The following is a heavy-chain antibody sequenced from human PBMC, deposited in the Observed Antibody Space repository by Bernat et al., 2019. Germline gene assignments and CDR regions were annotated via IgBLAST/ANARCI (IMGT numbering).Heavy chain of an antibody. V-gene: IGHV4-59*01. J-gene: IGHJ3*02. CDR2: IYYSGST. D-gene: IGHD2-2*01. CDR1: GGSISSYY. Sequence: QVQLQESGPGLVKPSETLSLTCTVSGGSISSYYWSWIRQPPGKGLEWIGYIYYSGSTNYNPSLKSRVTISVDTSKNQFSLKLSSVTAADTAVYYCARGVPAVVPAEAFDIWGQGTMVTVSS. CDR3: ARGVPAVVPAEAFDI.